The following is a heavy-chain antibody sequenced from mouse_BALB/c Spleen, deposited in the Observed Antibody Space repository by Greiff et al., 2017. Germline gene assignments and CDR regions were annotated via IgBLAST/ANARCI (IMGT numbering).Heavy chain of an antibody. V-gene: IGHV1S16*01. Sequence: QVQLQQSGAELVKPGASVKLSCKASGYTFTSYYMYWVKQRPGQGLEWIGEINPSNGGTNFNEKFKSKATLTVDKSSSTAYMQLSSLTSEDSAVYYCTIGGYYDYDVYYFDYWGQGTTLTVSS. CDR2: INPSNGGT. J-gene: IGHJ2*01. CDR1: GYTFTSYY. CDR3: TIGGYYDYDVYYFDY. D-gene: IGHD2-4*01.